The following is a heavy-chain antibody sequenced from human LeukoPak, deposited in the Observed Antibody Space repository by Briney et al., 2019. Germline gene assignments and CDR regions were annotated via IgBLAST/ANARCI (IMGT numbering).Heavy chain of an antibody. D-gene: IGHD4-17*01. Sequence: PSETLSLTCTVSGGSISSYYWSWIRQPPGKGLEWIGYIYYSGSTYYNPSLKSRVTISVDTSKNQFSLKLSSVTAADTAVYYCARVDYGDYRIDYWGQGTLVTVSS. V-gene: IGHV4-30-4*01. CDR2: IYYSGST. CDR3: ARVDYGDYRIDY. CDR1: GGSISSYY. J-gene: IGHJ4*02.